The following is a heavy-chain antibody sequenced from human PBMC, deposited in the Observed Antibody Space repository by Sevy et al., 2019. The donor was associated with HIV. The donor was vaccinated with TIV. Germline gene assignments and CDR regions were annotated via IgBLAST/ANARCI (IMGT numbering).Heavy chain of an antibody. CDR1: GFSFSNYW. CDR3: AKGNSGSFDY. Sequence: EGSLRLSCAASGFSFSNYWMHWVHQAPGKELEWVANIKQDESEKYYVASVKGRFTISRDNAKNSVYLEMNSLRPEDTAIYYCAKGNSGSFDYWGQGTLVTVSS. D-gene: IGHD3-22*01. V-gene: IGHV3-7*01. J-gene: IGHJ4*02. CDR2: IKQDESEK.